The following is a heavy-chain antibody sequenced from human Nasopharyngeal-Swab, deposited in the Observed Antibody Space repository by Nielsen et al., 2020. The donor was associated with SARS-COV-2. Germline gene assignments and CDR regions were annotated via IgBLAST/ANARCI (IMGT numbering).Heavy chain of an antibody. V-gene: IGHV3-48*03. J-gene: IGHJ4*02. CDR1: GFTFSIYE. D-gene: IGHD2-2*01. CDR2: ISNSGGTR. CDR3: AKGRTYCSGTSCFSFDS. Sequence: GESLRISCVASGFTFSIYEMNWVRQAPGKGLEWVSYISNSGGTRYCADSVKGRFTISRDNSKDTLNLQMHSLRAEDTAVYYCAKGRTYCSGTSCFSFDSWGQGTMVTVSS.